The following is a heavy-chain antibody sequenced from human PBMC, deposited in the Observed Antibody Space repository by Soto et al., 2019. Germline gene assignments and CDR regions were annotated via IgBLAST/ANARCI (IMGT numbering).Heavy chain of an antibody. V-gene: IGHV1-69*06. CDR2: IIPIFGTA. J-gene: IGHJ6*02. CDR1: GGTFSSYA. Sequence: SVKVSCKASGGTFSSYAISWVRQAPGQGLEWMGGIIPIFGTANYAQKFQGRVTITADKSTSTAYMELSGLRSEDTAVYYCARVAAAGTGAYYYYYGMDVWGQGTTVTVSS. CDR3: ARVAAAGTGAYYYYYGMDV. D-gene: IGHD6-13*01.